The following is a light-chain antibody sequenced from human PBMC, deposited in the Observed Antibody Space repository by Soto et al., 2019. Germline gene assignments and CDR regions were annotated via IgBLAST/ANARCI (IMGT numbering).Light chain of an antibody. Sequence: DIEMTHSPSSLSASVRDRVTITCRASQSISSYLNWYQQKPGKAPKLLIYAASTLQSGVPSRFSGSGLGTDFTLTIRSLKPEDVETYYCQKYNSAPLTFGGGTKVDIK. CDR3: QKYNSAPLT. CDR1: QSISSY. V-gene: IGKV1-27*01. J-gene: IGKJ4*01. CDR2: AAS.